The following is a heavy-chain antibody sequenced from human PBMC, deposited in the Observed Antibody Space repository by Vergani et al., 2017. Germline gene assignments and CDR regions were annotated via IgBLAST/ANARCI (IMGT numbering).Heavy chain of an antibody. CDR1: GGSISSGDYY. CDR2: IYYSGST. V-gene: IGHV4-30-4*08. CDR3: ARSRIYYGAGSPDY. D-gene: IGHD3-10*01. J-gene: IGHJ4*02. Sequence: QVQLQESGPGLVKPSQTLSLTCTVSGGSISSGDYYWSWIRQPPGKGLEWIGYIYYSGSTYYNPSLKSRVTISVDTSKNQFSLYLTSVTAADTAVYYCARSRIYYGAGSPDYWVQGTLVTVSS.